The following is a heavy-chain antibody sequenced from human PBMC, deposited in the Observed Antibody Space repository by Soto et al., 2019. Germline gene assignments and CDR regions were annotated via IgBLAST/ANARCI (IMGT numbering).Heavy chain of an antibody. CDR2: INPTSGAT. J-gene: IGHJ4*02. V-gene: IGHV1-2*02. CDR3: TRDLDYGDYWGYFFEY. Sequence: GASVKVSCKTSGYTFAAFFIHWIRQAPGQGLEWMGWINPTSGATVSAQKFQDRVTMTRDTSISTAYMELRGLKSDDTAVYYCTRDLDYGDYWGYFFEYLGQGTPVNVS. D-gene: IGHD4-17*01. CDR1: GYTFAAFF.